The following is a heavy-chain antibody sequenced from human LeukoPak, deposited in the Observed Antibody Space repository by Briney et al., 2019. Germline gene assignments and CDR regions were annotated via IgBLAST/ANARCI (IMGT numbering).Heavy chain of an antibody. J-gene: IGHJ4*02. CDR3: ARHLDTAMHGGFDY. V-gene: IGHV3-53*01. CDR1: GFTVSSNY. CDR2: IYSGGST. D-gene: IGHD5-18*01. Sequence: GGSLRLSCAASGFTVSSNYMSWVRQAPGKGLEWVSVIYSGGSTYYADSVKGRFTISRDNSKNTLYLQMNSLRAEDTAVYYCARHLDTAMHGGFDYWGQGTLVTVSS.